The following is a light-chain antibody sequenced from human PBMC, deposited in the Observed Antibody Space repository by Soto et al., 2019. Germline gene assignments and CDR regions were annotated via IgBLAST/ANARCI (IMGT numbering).Light chain of an antibody. CDR3: QQSFSTPYI. V-gene: IGKV1-39*01. Sequence: DFQVTQSPSSLSASVGDRVTITCRASQSVNDYLNWYQLRPGKAPRLLNYAASTVHSGGPSRFSGGGFGTDFSLTITSLQPEDFATYYCQQSFSTPYIFGQGTKVDIK. J-gene: IGKJ2*01. CDR1: QSVNDY. CDR2: AAS.